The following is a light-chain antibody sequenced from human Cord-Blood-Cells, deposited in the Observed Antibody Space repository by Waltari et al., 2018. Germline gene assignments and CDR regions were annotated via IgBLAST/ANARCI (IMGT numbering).Light chain of an antibody. CDR2: AAS. V-gene: IGKV1-39*01. J-gene: IGKJ1*01. Sequence: DIQMTQSPSSLSASVGDRVTITCRGSQSISSYLNWYQQKPGKAPKLLIYAASSLQSGVPSRFSGSGSGTDFTLTISSLQPEDFATYYCQQSYSTLGTFGQGTKVEIK. CDR1: QSISSY. CDR3: QQSYSTLGT.